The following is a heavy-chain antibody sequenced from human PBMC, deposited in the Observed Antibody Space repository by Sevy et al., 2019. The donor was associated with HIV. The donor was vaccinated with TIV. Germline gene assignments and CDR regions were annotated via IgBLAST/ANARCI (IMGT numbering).Heavy chain of an antibody. V-gene: IGHV3-21*01. J-gene: IGHJ3*02. D-gene: IGHD2-15*01. Sequence: GGSLRLSCAVSGFTFSSYSMNWVRLAPGKGLEWVSSISSSSNYIYYADSVKGRFTISRDNAKDSLFLQMNRLRAEDTAIYYCARGYCSGTSCSSGRAWVAFDIWGQGTMVTVSS. CDR3: ARGYCSGTSCSSGRAWVAFDI. CDR1: GFTFSSYS. CDR2: ISSSSNYI.